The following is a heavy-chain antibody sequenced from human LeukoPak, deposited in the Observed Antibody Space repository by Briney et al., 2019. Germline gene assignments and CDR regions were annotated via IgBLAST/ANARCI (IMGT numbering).Heavy chain of an antibody. CDR1: DGSIGSSSYY. Sequence: PSETLSLTCTVSDGSIGSSSYYWGWIRQPPGKGLGWIANKYYSGSTSNSPSLKSRVTISVDMSKNQFSLKLSSVTAADTAVYYCARTTNYYDSSGYLFWGQGALVTVSS. CDR3: ARTTNYYDSSGYLF. V-gene: IGHV4-39*07. J-gene: IGHJ4*02. D-gene: IGHD3-22*01. CDR2: KYYSGST.